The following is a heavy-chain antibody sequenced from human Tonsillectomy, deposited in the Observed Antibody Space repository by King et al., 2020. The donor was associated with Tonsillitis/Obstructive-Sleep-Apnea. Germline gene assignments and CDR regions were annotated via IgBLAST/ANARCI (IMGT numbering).Heavy chain of an antibody. J-gene: IGHJ3*02. CDR1: GFTFRSYA. V-gene: IGHV3-23*04. CDR2: ISGGGSST. D-gene: IGHD2-2*01. Sequence: VQLVESGGGLVQPGGSLRISCAASGFTFRSYAMSWARQAPGKGLEWVSGISGGGSSTYYAESGKGRFTISRDNSKKTLYLQVNNLRAEDTAVYYCAKTLGYCSRTSCVRGGFDIWGQGTLVTVSS. CDR3: AKTLGYCSRTSCVRGGFDI.